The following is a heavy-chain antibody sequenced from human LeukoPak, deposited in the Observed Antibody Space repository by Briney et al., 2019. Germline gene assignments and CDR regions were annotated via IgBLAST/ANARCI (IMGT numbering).Heavy chain of an antibody. J-gene: IGHJ6*02. V-gene: IGHV4-59*01. D-gene: IGHD1-26*01. Sequence: PWETLPLTCSVSDGSINSYYWNWIRRPPGKGLEWIGYIYYNGNTNYSPSLKSRVTMSVDTSKNLFSLKVSSVTAADTAVYYCARGRSNYYGMDVWGQGTTVTVSS. CDR1: DGSINSYY. CDR3: ARGRSNYYGMDV. CDR2: IYYNGNT.